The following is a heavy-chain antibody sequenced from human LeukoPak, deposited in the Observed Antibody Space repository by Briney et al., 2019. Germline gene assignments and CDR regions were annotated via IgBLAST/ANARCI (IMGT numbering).Heavy chain of an antibody. V-gene: IGHV3-9*03. J-gene: IGHJ4*02. Sequence: GRSLRLSCAASGFTFDDYAMHWVRQAPGKGLEWVSGISWNSGSIGYADSVKGRLTISRDNAKNSLYLQMNSLRAEDMALYYCAKDSGRDTTMVTDYWGQGTLVTVSS. CDR2: ISWNSGSI. CDR3: AKDSGRDTTMVTDY. D-gene: IGHD5-18*01. CDR1: GFTFDDYA.